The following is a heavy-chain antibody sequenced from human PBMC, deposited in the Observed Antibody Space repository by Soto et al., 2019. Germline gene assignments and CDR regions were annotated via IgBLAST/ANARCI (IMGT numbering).Heavy chain of an antibody. CDR2: IYYSGST. V-gene: IGHV4-30-4*01. J-gene: IGHJ2*01. CDR1: GGSINTGDYY. Sequence: QVQLQESGPGLVKSSQTMSLTCAVSGGSINTGDYYWSWIRQPPGKGLESIGYIYYSGSTYVNPSPKVQLSNSPETSKKQFSLTMTSVTAADTAVYYCAREKSVVFRMAHPYWYFYLLGPGTLVTVS. D-gene: IGHD2-15*01. CDR3: AREKSVVFRMAHPYWYFYL.